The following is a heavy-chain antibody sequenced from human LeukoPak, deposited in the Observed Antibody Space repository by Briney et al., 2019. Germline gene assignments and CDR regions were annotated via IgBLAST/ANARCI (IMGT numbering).Heavy chain of an antibody. CDR2: ITPIFGTA. V-gene: IGHV1-69*01. Sequence: SVKVSCKASGGTFSSYAISCVRQAPGQGLEWMGGITPIFGTANYAQKFQGRVTITADESTSTACMELSSLRSEDTAVYYCARDPYYCSGGSCYVAEYFQHWGQGTLVTVSS. CDR1: GGTFSSYA. D-gene: IGHD2-15*01. CDR3: ARDPYYCSGGSCYVAEYFQH. J-gene: IGHJ1*01.